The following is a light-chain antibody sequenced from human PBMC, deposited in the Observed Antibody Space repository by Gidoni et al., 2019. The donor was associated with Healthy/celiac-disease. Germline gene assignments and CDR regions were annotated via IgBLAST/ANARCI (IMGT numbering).Light chain of an antibody. V-gene: IGKV1-39*01. CDR3: QQSYSTPQT. CDR1: QSISSY. Sequence: DVQMTQSPSSLSASVGDRVTITCRASQSISSYLNWYQQKPGKAPKLLIYAASSLQSGVPSMFSGSGSVTDFTLTISSLQPEDFATYYCQQSYSTPQTFGQGTKLEIK. J-gene: IGKJ2*01. CDR2: AAS.